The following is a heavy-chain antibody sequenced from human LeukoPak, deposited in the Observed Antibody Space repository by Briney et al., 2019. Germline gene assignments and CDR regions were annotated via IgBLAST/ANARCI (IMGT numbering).Heavy chain of an antibody. CDR3: ARDQGYYYYFDY. D-gene: IGHD3-22*01. CDR1: GGSISSGSYY. CDR2: IYTSGST. Sequence: SQTLSLTCTVSGGSISSGSYYWSWIRQPAGKGLEWIGRIYTSGSTNYNPSLKSRVTISVDTSKSQFSLKLSSVTAADTAVYYCARDQGYYYYFDYWGQGTLVTVSS. V-gene: IGHV4-61*02. J-gene: IGHJ4*02.